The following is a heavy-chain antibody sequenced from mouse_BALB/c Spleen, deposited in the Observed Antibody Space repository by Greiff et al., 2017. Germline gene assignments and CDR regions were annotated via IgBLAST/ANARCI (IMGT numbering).Heavy chain of an antibody. CDR1: GYTFTDYN. CDR3: ARLGYDEGFAY. Sequence: EVKLMESGPELVKPGASVKISCKASGYTFTDYNMHWVKQSHGKSLEWIGYIYPYNGGTGYNQKFKSKATLTVDNSSSTAYMELRSLTSEDSAVYYCARLGYDEGFAYWGQGTLVTVSA. J-gene: IGHJ3*01. D-gene: IGHD2-14*01. V-gene: IGHV1S29*02. CDR2: IYPYNGGT.